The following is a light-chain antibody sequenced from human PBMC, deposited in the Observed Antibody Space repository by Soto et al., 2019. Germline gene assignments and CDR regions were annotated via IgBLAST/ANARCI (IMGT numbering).Light chain of an antibody. Sequence: DIQMTQSPSSLSASIGDRVTITCRASQRISSYLNWYQQKPGKAPKLLIYAASSLQSGVPSRFSGSGSETDFTLTISSLQPEDFATYYCQQYHRYSTFGQGTRVDIK. CDR2: AAS. CDR3: QQYHRYST. V-gene: IGKV1-39*01. J-gene: IGKJ1*01. CDR1: QRISSY.